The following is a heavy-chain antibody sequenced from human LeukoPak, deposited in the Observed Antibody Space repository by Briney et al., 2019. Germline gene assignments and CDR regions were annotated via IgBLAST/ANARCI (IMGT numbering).Heavy chain of an antibody. V-gene: IGHV3-48*03. CDR3: ARMRTSCYGDFDI. Sequence: PGGSLRLSCAASGFTFSSYEMNWVRQAPGKGLEWVSYISSSGSTIYYADSVKGRFTISRDNAKNSLYLQMNSLRAEDTAVYYCARMRTSCYGDFDIWGQGTMVTVSS. D-gene: IGHD2-2*01. CDR1: GFTFSSYE. J-gene: IGHJ3*02. CDR2: ISSSGSTI.